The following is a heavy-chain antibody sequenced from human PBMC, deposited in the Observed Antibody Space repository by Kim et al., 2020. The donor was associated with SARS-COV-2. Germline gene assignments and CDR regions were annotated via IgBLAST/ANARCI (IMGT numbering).Heavy chain of an antibody. J-gene: IGHJ3*02. D-gene: IGHD3-16*01. CDR2: ITKSSNTI. CDR3: VRDRLGGAFDM. CDR1: GFAFSGYD. Sequence: GGSLRLSCATSGFAFSGYDMNWVRQAPGKGLEWLSFITKSSNTIYYADSVEGRFTISRDNAKNSLFLQMNSLRDEDTALYYCVRDRLGGAFDMWGQGTKVTVSS. V-gene: IGHV3-48*02.